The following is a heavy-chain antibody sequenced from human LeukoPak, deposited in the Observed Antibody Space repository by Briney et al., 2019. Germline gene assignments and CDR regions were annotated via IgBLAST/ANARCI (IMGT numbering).Heavy chain of an antibody. J-gene: IGHJ2*01. CDR2: IYSGGTT. CDR1: GFTLSTYY. Sequence: GGSLRLSCAASGFTLSTYYMNWVRQAPGKGLEWVSIIYSGGTTYYADSVKGRFTISRDTSKNTLSLQMNSLRAEDTAVYFCARVGDHFHWDLDLWGRGTLVTVSS. CDR3: ARVGDHFHWDLDL. V-gene: IGHV3-53*01. D-gene: IGHD5-24*01.